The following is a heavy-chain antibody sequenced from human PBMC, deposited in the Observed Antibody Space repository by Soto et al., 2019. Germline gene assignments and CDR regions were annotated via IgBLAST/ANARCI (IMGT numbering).Heavy chain of an antibody. CDR1: GDSITSYP. CDR3: ARQGVYGEHLDY. J-gene: IGHJ4*02. V-gene: IGHV4-59*08. CDR2: IYYSGST. D-gene: IGHD4-17*01. Sequence: SETLSLTCTVSGDSITSYPWSWIRQPPGKGLEWIGSIYYSGSTNYNPSLKSRVTISVDTSKNQFSLKLSSVTAADTAVYYCARQGVYGEHLDYWGQGTLVTVSS.